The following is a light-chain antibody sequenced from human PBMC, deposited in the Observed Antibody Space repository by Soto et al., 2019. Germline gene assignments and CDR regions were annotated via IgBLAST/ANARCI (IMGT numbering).Light chain of an antibody. CDR1: QGVRSY. CDR3: QQLNSYPSIT. J-gene: IGKJ3*01. V-gene: IGKV1-9*01. CDR2: GAS. Sequence: IQLTQSPSPLSASVGDRVTITCRASQGVRSYLAWYQQKPGQAPKLLIYGASTLQSGVPSRFSGSGSGTDFTLTISNLQPEDFATYYCQQLNSYPSITFGPGTKVDIK.